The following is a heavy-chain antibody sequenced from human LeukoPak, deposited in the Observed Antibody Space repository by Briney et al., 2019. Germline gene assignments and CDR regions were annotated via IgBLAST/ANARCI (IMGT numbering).Heavy chain of an antibody. CDR3: AKSGMRQPSSFDY. J-gene: IGHJ4*02. D-gene: IGHD6-13*01. Sequence: GGSLRLSCAASGFTFSSYPMSWVRQAPGKGLEWVSAISGSGGSTYYADSVKGRFTISRDNSQNTLYLQMNSLRAEDTAVYYCAKSGMRQPSSFDYWGQGTLVTVSS. CDR2: ISGSGGST. CDR1: GFTFSSYP. V-gene: IGHV3-23*01.